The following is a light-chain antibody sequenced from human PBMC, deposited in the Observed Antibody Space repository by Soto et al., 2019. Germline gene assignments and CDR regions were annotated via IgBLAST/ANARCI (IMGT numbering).Light chain of an antibody. CDR1: SSDVGGYNY. Sequence: QSVLTQPASVSGAPGQAITIFCTGTSSDVGGYNYVSWYRQYPGKAPQFMIYDVSNRPSGVSNRFSGSKSGNTASLTISGLQAEDEADSYCGSYTSSSFYVFGRGTKVTVL. J-gene: IGLJ1*01. V-gene: IGLV2-14*01. CDR3: GSYTSSSFYV. CDR2: DVS.